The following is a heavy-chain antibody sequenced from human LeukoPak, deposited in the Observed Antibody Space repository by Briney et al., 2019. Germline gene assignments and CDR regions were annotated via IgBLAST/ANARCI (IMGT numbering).Heavy chain of an antibody. D-gene: IGHD3-9*01. CDR2: ISGSGGST. Sequence: GGSLRLSCAASGFTFSSYAMSWVRQAPGKGLEWVSAISGSGGSTYYADSVKGRFTISRDNSKNTLYLQMNSLRAEDTAAYYCAKSGSRYFDRLLSNFDYWGQGTLVTVSS. CDR1: GFTFSSYA. CDR3: AKSGSRYFDRLLSNFDY. V-gene: IGHV3-23*01. J-gene: IGHJ4*02.